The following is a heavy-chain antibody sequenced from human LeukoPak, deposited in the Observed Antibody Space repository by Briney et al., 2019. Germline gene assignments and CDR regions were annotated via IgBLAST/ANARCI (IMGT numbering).Heavy chain of an antibody. V-gene: IGHV3-48*04. CDR2: ISSSGSTI. CDR1: GFTFSSYG. CDR3: ARDSRSAFDI. Sequence: LPGGSLRLSCAASGFTFSSYGMHWVRQAPGKGLEWVSYISSSGSTIYYADSVKGRFTISRDNAKNSLYLQMNSLRAEDTAVYYCARDSRSAFDIWGQGTMVTVSS. J-gene: IGHJ3*02.